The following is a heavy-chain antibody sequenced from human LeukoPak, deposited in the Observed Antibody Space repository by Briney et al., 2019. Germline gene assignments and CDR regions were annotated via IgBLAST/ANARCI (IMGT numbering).Heavy chain of an antibody. CDR2: ISPSGGST. CDR3: ARDNSVRDEAWWCNP. J-gene: IGHJ5*02. V-gene: IGHV1-46*01. CDR1: GYTFTGYW. Sequence: ASVKVSCKAFGYTFTGYWMHWVRQAPGQGPEWMGVISPSGGSTIYAQKFKGRVTLTRDMSTSTDYLELSSLRSEDTAVYYCARDNSVRDEAWWCNPWGQGTLVTVSS. D-gene: IGHD5-24*01.